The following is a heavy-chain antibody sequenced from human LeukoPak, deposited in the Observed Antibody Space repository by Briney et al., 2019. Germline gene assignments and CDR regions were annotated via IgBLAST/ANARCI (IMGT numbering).Heavy chain of an antibody. Sequence: GGSLRLSCAASGFTVSSNYMSWVRQAPGKGLEWVSVIYSSGSTYYADSVKGRFTISRDNSKNTLYLQMNSLRAEDTAVYYCARLYEGDYYGSGSYYWDYFDYWGQGTLVTVSS. D-gene: IGHD3-10*01. CDR2: IYSSGST. J-gene: IGHJ4*02. V-gene: IGHV3-66*01. CDR1: GFTVSSNY. CDR3: ARLYEGDYYGSGSYYWDYFDY.